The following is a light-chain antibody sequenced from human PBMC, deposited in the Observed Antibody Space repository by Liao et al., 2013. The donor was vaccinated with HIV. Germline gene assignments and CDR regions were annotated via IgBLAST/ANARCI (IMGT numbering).Light chain of an antibody. Sequence: SYELTQPPSVSVSPGQTASIPCSGDKLGDKYACWYQQKPGQSPVLVIYQDSKRPSGIPERFSGSNSGNTATLTISRVEAGDEADYYCQVWDSSSDHPYYVFGTGTKVTVL. J-gene: IGLJ1*01. CDR2: QDS. CDR1: KLGDKY. V-gene: IGLV3-1*01. CDR3: QVWDSSSDHPYYV.